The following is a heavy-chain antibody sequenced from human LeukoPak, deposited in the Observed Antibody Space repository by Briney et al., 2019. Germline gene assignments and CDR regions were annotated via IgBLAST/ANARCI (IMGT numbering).Heavy chain of an antibody. CDR2: INHSGST. Sequence: SETLSLTCAVYGGSFSGYYWSWIRQPPGKGLEWIGEINHSGSTNYNPSLKSRVTISVDTSKNQFSLKLSSVTAADTAVYYCARRTFDWLLPFDYWGQGTLVTVSS. D-gene: IGHD3-9*01. CDR1: GGSFSGYY. V-gene: IGHV4-34*01. CDR3: ARRTFDWLLPFDY. J-gene: IGHJ4*02.